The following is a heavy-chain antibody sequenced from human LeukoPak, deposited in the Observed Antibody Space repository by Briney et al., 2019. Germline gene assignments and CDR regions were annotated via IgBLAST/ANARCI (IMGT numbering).Heavy chain of an antibody. CDR3: ARIGFGFNFGSGFDY. Sequence: PGGSLRLSCEGSGFTFSSYGMSWVRQAPGKGLTWVAGITFDSGVTRYADSVKGRFTTSRDNSKNTLYLQMNSLRYEDTALYYCARIGFGFNFGSGFDYWGQGTLVTVSS. D-gene: IGHD3-10*01. CDR2: ITFDSGVT. V-gene: IGHV3-23*01. J-gene: IGHJ4*02. CDR1: GFTFSSYG.